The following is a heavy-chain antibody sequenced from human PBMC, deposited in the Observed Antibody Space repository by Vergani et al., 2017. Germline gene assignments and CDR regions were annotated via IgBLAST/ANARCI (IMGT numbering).Heavy chain of an antibody. Sequence: QVQLQESGPGLVKSSETLSLTCSVSFDSIRNLYCNWIRQPPGKGLEWIGSIHYSENTNYNPSLTTRVTMSVDTSKNQFSLTLTSVTAADTAVYYCASDTHSGQRADRWGEGILVTVTS. D-gene: IGHD6-19*01. CDR3: ASDTHSGQRADR. J-gene: IGHJ5*02. V-gene: IGHV4-59*11. CDR2: IHYSENT. CDR1: FDSIRNLY.